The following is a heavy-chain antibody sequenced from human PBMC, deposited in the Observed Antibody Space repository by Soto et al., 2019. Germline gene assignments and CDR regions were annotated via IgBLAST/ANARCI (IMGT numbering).Heavy chain of an antibody. V-gene: IGHV4-59*01. Sequence: SETLSLTCTVSGGSISNYYWGWIRQPPGKGLDWIGYIHYSGSTNYNPSLRRRVTITVDTPKNQFSLKVNSMTAADTAIYYGARGGVAARTGRWFDPWGQGTLVTVSS. CDR3: ARGGVAARTGRWFDP. D-gene: IGHD6-25*01. CDR1: GGSISNYY. CDR2: IHYSGST. J-gene: IGHJ5*02.